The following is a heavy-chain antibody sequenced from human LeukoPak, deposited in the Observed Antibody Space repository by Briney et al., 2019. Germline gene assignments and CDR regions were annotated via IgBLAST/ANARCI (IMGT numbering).Heavy chain of an antibody. D-gene: IGHD1-26*01. V-gene: IGHV1-24*01. J-gene: IGHJ3*02. CDR2: FDPEDGET. CDR3: ATGLSGSYYDVRLHSTFAFDI. Sequence: ASVKVSCNVSGYTLTELSMHWVRQAPGKGLEWMGGFDPEDGETIYAQKFQGRVTMTEDTSTDTAYMELSSLRSEDTAVYYCATGLSGSYYDVRLHSTFAFDIWGQGTMVTVSS. CDR1: GYTLTELS.